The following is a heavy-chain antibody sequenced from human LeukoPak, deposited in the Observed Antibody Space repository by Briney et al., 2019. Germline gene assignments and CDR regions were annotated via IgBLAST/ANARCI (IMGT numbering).Heavy chain of an antibody. Sequence: GGSVRLSCAASGFTFSSYAMAWVRQAPGKGLEWVSTISYSGGTTYSADSVKGRFTISIDNSKNTLYVQMNSLRAEDTAVYYCAKHRMVRGVIIDYDFDCWGQGTLVAVSS. J-gene: IGHJ4*02. CDR3: AKHRMVRGVIIDYDFDC. D-gene: IGHD3-10*01. V-gene: IGHV3-23*01. CDR2: ISYSGGTT. CDR1: GFTFSSYA.